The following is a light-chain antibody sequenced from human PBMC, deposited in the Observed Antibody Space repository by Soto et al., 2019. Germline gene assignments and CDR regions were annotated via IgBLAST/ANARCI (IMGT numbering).Light chain of an antibody. CDR3: QQANGLPCT. CDR1: QGISSW. CDR2: AAS. J-gene: IGKJ3*01. Sequence: DIQMTQSPSSGSASVGDRVTITCRASQGISSWLAWYQQKPGKSPKLLIYAASSLQSGVTSRFSGSGSGKEFKRTISRLQPEDFATNYCQQANGLPCTFGPGPKVDIK. V-gene: IGKV1-12*02.